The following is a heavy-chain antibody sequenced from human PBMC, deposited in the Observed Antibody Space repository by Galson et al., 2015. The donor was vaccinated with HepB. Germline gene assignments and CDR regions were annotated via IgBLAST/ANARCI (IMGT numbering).Heavy chain of an antibody. CDR1: GYTFTSYG. J-gene: IGHJ6*02. CDR3: ARDGCGSCYNYYYGMDV. Sequence: SVKVSCKASGYTFTSYGISWVRQAPGQGLEWMGWISAYNGNTNYAQKLQGRVTMTTDTSTSTAYMELRSLRSDDTAVYYCARDGCGSCYNYYYGMDVWGQGTTVTVSS. D-gene: IGHD2-15*01. CDR2: ISAYNGNT. V-gene: IGHV1-18*01.